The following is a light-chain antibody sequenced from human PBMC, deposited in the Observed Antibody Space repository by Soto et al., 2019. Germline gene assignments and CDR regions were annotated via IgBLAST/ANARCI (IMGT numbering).Light chain of an antibody. CDR3: SSYTTSGTPV. Sequence: QSALNQPASVSGSPGQTITISCTGTSSDVGGYNYISWYQQHPGKAPKVMIYEVSNRPSGVSNRFSGSKSGNTASLTISGLQAEDEADYFCSSYTTSGTPVFGGGTKLTVL. CDR2: EVS. CDR1: SSDVGGYNY. J-gene: IGLJ3*02. V-gene: IGLV2-14*01.